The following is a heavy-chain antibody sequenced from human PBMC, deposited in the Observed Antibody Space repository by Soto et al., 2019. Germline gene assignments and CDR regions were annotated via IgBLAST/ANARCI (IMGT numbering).Heavy chain of an antibody. CDR3: ARRPLGYFDS. J-gene: IGHJ4*02. CDR2: FWSTGAT. Sequence: LSLTCTVSGDSIRRGTYSSDWLRQSPGKGLEWIGCFWSTGATYYNPSLKGRLTISLDTSKNQFSLNLNFVTAADTAVYFCARRPLGYFDSWGRGTQVTVSS. V-gene: IGHV4-39*01. CDR1: GDSIRRGTYS. D-gene: IGHD6-13*01.